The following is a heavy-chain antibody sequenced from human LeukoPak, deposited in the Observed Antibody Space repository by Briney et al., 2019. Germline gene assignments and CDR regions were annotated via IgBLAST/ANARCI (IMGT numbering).Heavy chain of an antibody. Sequence: GGSLRLSCAASGFTFDDYAMHWVRQSPGKGLEWVSLIRWDGGSTYYADSVKGRFTISRDNSKNSLYLQMNSLRPEDTAFYYCAKDTTSSGWDGGFDYWGQGTLVTVSS. CDR2: IRWDGGST. J-gene: IGHJ4*02. V-gene: IGHV3-43D*04. D-gene: IGHD6-19*01. CDR3: AKDTTSSGWDGGFDY. CDR1: GFTFDDYA.